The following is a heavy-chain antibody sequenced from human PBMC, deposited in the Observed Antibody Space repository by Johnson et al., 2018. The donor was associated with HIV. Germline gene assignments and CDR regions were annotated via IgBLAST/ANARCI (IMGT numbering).Heavy chain of an antibody. CDR1: GFTFDDYG. D-gene: IGHD4-17*01. Sequence: EVQLVESGGGLVQPGRSLRLSCAASGFTFDDYGMSWVRQAPGKGLEWVSGINWNGGNTGYVDSVKGRFTISRDNAKNSLYLQMNSLRAEDTALYYCARDPDDYGYLLGYIGAFDIWGQGTMVTVSS. J-gene: IGHJ3*02. CDR3: ARDPDDYGYLLGYIGAFDI. V-gene: IGHV3-20*04. CDR2: INWNGGNT.